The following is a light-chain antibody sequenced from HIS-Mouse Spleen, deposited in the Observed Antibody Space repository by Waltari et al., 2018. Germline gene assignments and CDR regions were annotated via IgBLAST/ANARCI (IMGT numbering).Light chain of an antibody. CDR1: NLGAKY. CDR2: QDS. CDR3: QAWDSSTVV. J-gene: IGLJ2*01. Sequence: SYELTQPPSVSVSPGQTASIPCSGDNLGAKYPCWYQQKPGQSPVLVIYQDSKRPSGIPERFSGSNSGNTATLTISGTQAMDEADYYCQAWDSSTVVFGGGTKLTVL. V-gene: IGLV3-1*01.